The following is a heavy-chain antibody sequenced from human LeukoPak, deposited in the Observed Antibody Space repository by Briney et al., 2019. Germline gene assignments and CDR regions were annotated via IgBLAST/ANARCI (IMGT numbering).Heavy chain of an antibody. V-gene: IGHV4-4*07. D-gene: IGHD2-15*01. Sequence: PSETLSISCTDSGDSISRYYWSWIRQPAGKGLECIGRIYTSGSTNYNPSLKSRVTMSVDTSKNQFSLKLTSVTASDTAVYYCARSYCSGGSCLNWFDPWGLGTLVTVSS. CDR2: IYTSGST. CDR1: GDSISRYY. J-gene: IGHJ5*02. CDR3: ARSYCSGGSCLNWFDP.